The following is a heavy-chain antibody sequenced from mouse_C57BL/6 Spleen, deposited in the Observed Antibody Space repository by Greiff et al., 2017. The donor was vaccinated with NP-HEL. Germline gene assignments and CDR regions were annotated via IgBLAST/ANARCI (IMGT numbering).Heavy chain of an antibody. J-gene: IGHJ2*01. Sequence: VQLQQSGPELVKPGASVKISCKASGYTFTDYYMNWVKQSHGKSLEWIGDINPNNGGTSYNQKFKGKATLTVDKSSSTAYMELRSLTSEDSAVYECARGGRGWEGLRNFDYWGQGTTLTVSS. CDR1: GYTFTDYY. V-gene: IGHV1-26*01. CDR3: ARGGRGWEGLRNFDY. CDR2: INPNNGGT. D-gene: IGHD1-1*02.